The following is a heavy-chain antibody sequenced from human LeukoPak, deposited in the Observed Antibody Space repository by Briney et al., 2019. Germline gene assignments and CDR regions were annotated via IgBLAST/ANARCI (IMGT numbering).Heavy chain of an antibody. V-gene: IGHV3-21*01. CDR3: ARGGGYDYEEYYFDY. J-gene: IGHJ4*02. D-gene: IGHD5-12*01. CDR2: ISSSSSYI. Sequence: GSLRLSCAASGFTFSSYAMSWVRQAPGKGLVWVSSISSSSSYIYYADSVKGRFTISRDNAKNSLYLQMNSLRAEDTAVYYCARGGGYDYEEYYFDYWGQGTLVTVSS. CDR1: GFTFSSYA.